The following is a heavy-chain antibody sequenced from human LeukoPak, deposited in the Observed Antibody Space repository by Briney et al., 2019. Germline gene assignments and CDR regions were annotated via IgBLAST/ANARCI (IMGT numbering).Heavy chain of an antibody. CDR2: INHSGST. CDR3: ARRRLEILWGSYRYPPYYLDY. J-gene: IGHJ4*02. CDR1: GGSFSGYY. D-gene: IGHD3-16*02. V-gene: IGHV4-34*01. Sequence: SETLSLTCAVYGGSFSGYYWSWIRQPPGKGLEWIGEINHSGSTNYSPSLKSRVTISVDTSKNQFSLKLSSVTAADTAVYYCARRRLEILWGSYRYPPYYLDYWGQGTLVTVSS.